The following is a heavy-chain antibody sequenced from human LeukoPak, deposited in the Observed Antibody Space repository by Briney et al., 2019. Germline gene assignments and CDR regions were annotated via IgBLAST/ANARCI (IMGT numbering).Heavy chain of an antibody. CDR1: GFTVSSNY. CDR3: ARSPQWLGTYYFDY. Sequence: GGSLRLSCAASGFTVSSNYMSWVRQAPGKGLEWVSVIYSGGSTYYADSVKGRFTISRDNSKNTLYLQMNSLRAEDTAVYYCARSPQWLGTYYFDYWGQGTLVTVSS. V-gene: IGHV3-66*02. J-gene: IGHJ4*02. CDR2: IYSGGST. D-gene: IGHD6-19*01.